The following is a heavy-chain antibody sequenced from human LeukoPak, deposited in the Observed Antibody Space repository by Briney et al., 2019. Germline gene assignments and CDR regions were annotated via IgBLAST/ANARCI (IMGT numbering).Heavy chain of an antibody. D-gene: IGHD5-12*01. CDR2: ISAYNGNT. V-gene: IGHV1-18*01. CDR1: GYTFTNYA. J-gene: IGHJ4*02. Sequence: ASVKVSCKASGYTFTNYAISWVRQAPGQGLEWMGWISAYNGNTNYAQKLQGRVTMNTDTSTSTAYVDPRDLRSDDTALHYCARVRNSGFRYVDSWGQGTLVTVSS. CDR3: ARVRNSGFRYVDS.